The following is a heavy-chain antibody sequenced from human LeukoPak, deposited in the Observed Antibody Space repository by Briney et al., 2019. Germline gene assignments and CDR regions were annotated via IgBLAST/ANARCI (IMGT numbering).Heavy chain of an antibody. V-gene: IGHV1-18*01. J-gene: IGHJ6*03. CDR2: ISAYNGNT. CDR1: GYTLTSYG. Sequence: ASVKVACKASGYTLTSYGIGWVRQAPGQGLEWMGWISAYNGNTNYAQKLQGRVTMTTDTSTSTAYMELRSLRSDNTAFYYCARGWGLRFPPTNNYMDVWGKGTTVTVSS. D-gene: IGHD3-3*01. CDR3: ARGWGLRFPPTNNYMDV.